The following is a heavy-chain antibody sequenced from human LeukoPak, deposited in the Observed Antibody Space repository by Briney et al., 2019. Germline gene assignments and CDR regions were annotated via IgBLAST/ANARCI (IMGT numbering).Heavy chain of an antibody. V-gene: IGHV1-18*01. J-gene: IGHJ4*02. CDR1: GYTFTSYG. D-gene: IGHD3-22*01. CDR3: ARDVQEGYYDSSGYSHY. CDR2: ISAYNGNT. Sequence: ASVKVSCKASGYTFTSYGISWVRQAPGQRLEWMGWISAYNGNTNYAQKLQGRVTMTTDTSTSTAYKELRSLRSDDTAVYYCARDVQEGYYDSSGYSHYWGQGTLVTVSS.